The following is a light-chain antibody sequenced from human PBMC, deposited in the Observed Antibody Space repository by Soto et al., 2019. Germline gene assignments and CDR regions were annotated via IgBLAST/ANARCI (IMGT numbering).Light chain of an antibody. Sequence: DIQMTQSPSSLSASVGDRVTITCRAIHSVASYFNWFQQRPGKAPSLLIYAATTLHTGVPSRFSGSRSGTNFTLTISRLPPEDFAPYYCQESSTTPAFTFGPGTKVDFK. CDR1: HSVASY. J-gene: IGKJ3*01. CDR2: AAT. V-gene: IGKV1-39*01. CDR3: QESSTTPAFT.